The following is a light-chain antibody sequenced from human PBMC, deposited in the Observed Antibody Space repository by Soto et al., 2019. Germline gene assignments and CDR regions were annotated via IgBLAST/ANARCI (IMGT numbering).Light chain of an antibody. CDR3: SSYTSSRAYV. CDR2: EVS. CDR1: SSDVGGYNY. J-gene: IGLJ1*01. V-gene: IGLV2-14*01. Sequence: QSALTQPASVSGSPGQSITISCTGTSSDVGGYNYVSWYQQQSGKAPKLMIHEVSNRPSGVSSRFSGSKSGNTASLTISGLQAKDEADYYCSSYTSSRAYVFGIGTKVTVL.